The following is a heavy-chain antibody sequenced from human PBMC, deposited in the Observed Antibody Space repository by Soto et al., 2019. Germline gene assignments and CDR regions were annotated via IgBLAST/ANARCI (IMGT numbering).Heavy chain of an antibody. J-gene: IGHJ4*02. CDR3: ARVYYYDSSGYPPYFDY. D-gene: IGHD3-22*01. CDR1: GGTFSSYA. CDR2: IIPIFGTA. Sequence: PQLKVSCRASGGTFSSYAISWVRQATGKGLEWRGGIIPIFGTANYAQKFQGRVTITADESTSTAYMELSSLRSEDTAVYYCARVYYYDSSGYPPYFDYWGQGTLVTVSS. V-gene: IGHV1-69*01.